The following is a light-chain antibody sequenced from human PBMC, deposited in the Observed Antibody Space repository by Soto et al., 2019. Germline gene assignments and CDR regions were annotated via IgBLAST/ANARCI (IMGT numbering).Light chain of an antibody. CDR2: AAS. CDR3: QQYNSYPIT. CDR1: QGLSSW. J-gene: IGKJ5*01. Sequence: DIQMTQSPSSLSASVGATVTIACRASQGLSSWLAWYQQKPEEAPKSLIYAASRLESGVPSRFSGSGSGTDFALTISSLQPEDFATYYCQQYNSYPITLGQGTRLEIK. V-gene: IGKV1D-16*01.